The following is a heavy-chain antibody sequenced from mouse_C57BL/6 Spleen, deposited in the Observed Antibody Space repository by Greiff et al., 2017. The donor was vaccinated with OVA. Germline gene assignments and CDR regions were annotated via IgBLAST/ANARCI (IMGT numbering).Heavy chain of an antibody. J-gene: IGHJ3*01. CDR2: INPNNGGT. D-gene: IGHD1-1*01. CDR1: GYTFTDYY. CDR3: ARSGVYYGSSSFAY. Sequence: EVQLQQSGPELVKPGASVKISCKASGYTFTDYYMNWVKQSHGKSLEWIGDINPNNGGTSYNQKFKGKATLTVDKSSSTAYMELRSLTSEDSAVYYCARSGVYYGSSSFAYWGQGTLVTVSA. V-gene: IGHV1-26*01.